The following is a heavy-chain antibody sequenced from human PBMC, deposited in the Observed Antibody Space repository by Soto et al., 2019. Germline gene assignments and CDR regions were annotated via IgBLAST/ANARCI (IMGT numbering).Heavy chain of an antibody. Sequence: EVQLVESGGGLVKPGGSLRLSCAAPGFTFSHVWMTWVRQAPGKGLEWVGRIKRKTDGGTTDYAAPVKGRFPISRDDLKNTLNLQMNSLKLEDTAVYYCTADVSCSSNICPGALDIWGQGTMVTVSS. D-gene: IGHD2-2*01. J-gene: IGHJ3*02. CDR2: IKRKTDGGTT. V-gene: IGHV3-15*01. CDR3: TADVSCSSNICPGALDI. CDR1: GFTFSHVW.